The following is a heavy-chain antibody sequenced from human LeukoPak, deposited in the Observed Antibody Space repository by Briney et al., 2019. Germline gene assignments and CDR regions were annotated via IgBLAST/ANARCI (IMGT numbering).Heavy chain of an antibody. D-gene: IGHD5-12*01. J-gene: IGHJ4*02. Sequence: GASVKVSCKASGYTFTSYGICWVRQAPGQGLEWMGWISAYNGNTNYAQKLQGRVTMTTDTSTSTAYMELRSLRSDDTAVYYCARDHTLGGYDPMGYWGQGTLVTVSS. V-gene: IGHV1-18*01. CDR3: ARDHTLGGYDPMGY. CDR2: ISAYNGNT. CDR1: GYTFTSYG.